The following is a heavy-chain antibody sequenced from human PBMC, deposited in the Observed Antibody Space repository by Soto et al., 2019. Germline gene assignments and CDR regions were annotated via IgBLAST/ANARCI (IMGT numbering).Heavy chain of an antibody. Sequence: QVQLVQSGAEVKKPGSSVKVSCKASGGTFSSYTISWVRQAPGQGLEWMGRIIPILGIANYAQKFQGRVTMTADKSTSTAYMELSSLRSEDTAVYYCARDGQTTVTTFDYWGQGTLVTVSS. CDR3: ARDGQTTVTTFDY. D-gene: IGHD4-17*01. CDR1: GGTFSSYT. J-gene: IGHJ4*02. CDR2: IIPILGIA. V-gene: IGHV1-69*08.